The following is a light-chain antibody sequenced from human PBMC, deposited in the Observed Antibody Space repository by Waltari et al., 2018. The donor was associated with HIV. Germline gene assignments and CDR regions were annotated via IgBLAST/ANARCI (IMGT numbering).Light chain of an antibody. J-gene: IGLJ1*01. CDR2: DVS. V-gene: IGLV2-14*03. CDR3: SSYTSSSPYA. CDR1: SSDVGGYNY. Sequence: QSALTQPASVSGSPGQSIPISCTGTSSDVGGYNYFSWYQQHPGKAPKLMIYDVSNRPSGVSNRFSGSKSGNTASLTISGLQAEDEADYYCSSYTSSSPYAFGTGTKVTVL.